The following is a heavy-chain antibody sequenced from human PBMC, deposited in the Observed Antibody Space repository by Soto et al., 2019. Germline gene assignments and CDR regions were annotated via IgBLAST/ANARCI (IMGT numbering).Heavy chain of an antibody. V-gene: IGHV4-39*01. D-gene: IGHD3-22*01. CDR2: IYYSGST. CDR1: GGSISSSSYY. Sequence: PSETLSLTCTVSGGSISSSSYYWGWIRQPPGKGLEWIGSIYYSGSTYYNPSLKSRATISVDTSKNQFSLKLSSVTAADTAVYYCARQRGSRYYDSSGPSYYYYGMDVWGQGTTVTVSS. CDR3: ARQRGSRYYDSSGPSYYYYGMDV. J-gene: IGHJ6*02.